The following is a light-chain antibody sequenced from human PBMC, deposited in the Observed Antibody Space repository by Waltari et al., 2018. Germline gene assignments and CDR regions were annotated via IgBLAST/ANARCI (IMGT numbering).Light chain of an antibody. J-gene: IGKJ4*01. V-gene: IGKV3-20*01. CDR1: ATFFSSN. CDR2: GAS. Sequence: EVVLTQSPGTVSLSPGDRVTLSCRASATFFSSNLALYEQRTGQAPRLLIYGASKRATDTPDRFSGGGSGTDFTLTFSRLEPEDFAVYYCQQYGSSPLTFGGGTKVEIK. CDR3: QQYGSSPLT.